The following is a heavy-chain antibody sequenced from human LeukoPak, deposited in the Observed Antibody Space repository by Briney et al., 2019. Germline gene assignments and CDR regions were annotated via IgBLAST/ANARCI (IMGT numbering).Heavy chain of an antibody. CDR1: GGSISSYY. V-gene: IGHV4-39*01. CDR2: IYYSGST. Sequence: TASETLSLTCTVSGGSISSYYWGWIRQPPGKGLEWIGSIYYSGSTYYNPSLKSRVTISVDTSKNQFSLKLSSVTAADTAVYYCALSGGHYDWGQGTLVTVSS. D-gene: IGHD1-26*01. CDR3: ALSGGHYD. J-gene: IGHJ4*02.